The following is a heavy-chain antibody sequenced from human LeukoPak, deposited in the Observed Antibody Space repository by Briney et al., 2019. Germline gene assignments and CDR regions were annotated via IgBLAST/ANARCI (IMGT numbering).Heavy chain of an antibody. CDR3: ARDGVIGGAFDI. CDR2: IYHSGST. Sequence: SETLSLTCAVSGGSISSGGYSWSWIRQPPGKGLEWIRYIYHSGSTYYNPSLKSRVTISVDRYKNQFSLKLSTVTAAGTAVYYWARDGVIGGAFDIWGQGTMVTVSS. J-gene: IGHJ3*02. CDR1: GGSISSGGYS. V-gene: IGHV4-30-2*01. D-gene: IGHD3-22*01.